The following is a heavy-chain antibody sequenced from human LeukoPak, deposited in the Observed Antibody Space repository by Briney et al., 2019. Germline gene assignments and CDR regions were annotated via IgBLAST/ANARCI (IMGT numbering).Heavy chain of an antibody. V-gene: IGHV4-61*02. CDR3: ARGLGYRGYYGDYVYFDY. Sequence: PSETLSLTCTVSGGSISSGNYYWNWIRQPAGKGLEWIGRIYTGGSTNYSPSLKSRVTISVDTSKNQFSLKLSSVTAADTGVYYCARGLGYRGYYGDYVYFDYWGQGTLVTVSS. D-gene: IGHD4-17*01. CDR1: GGSISSGNYY. J-gene: IGHJ4*02. CDR2: IYTGGST.